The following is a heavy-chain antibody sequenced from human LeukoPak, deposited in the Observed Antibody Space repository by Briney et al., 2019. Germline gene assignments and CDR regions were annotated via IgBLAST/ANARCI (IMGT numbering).Heavy chain of an antibody. V-gene: IGHV3-21*04. Sequence: GGSLRLSCAASGFTFSSYSMNWVRQAPGKGLEWVSSISSSSSYIYYADSVKGRFTISRDSAKNSLYLQMNSLRAEDTAVYYCAKLYCSSTSCPNDYWGQGTLVTVSS. CDR2: ISSSSSYI. CDR3: AKLYCSSTSCPNDY. D-gene: IGHD2-2*01. CDR1: GFTFSSYS. J-gene: IGHJ4*02.